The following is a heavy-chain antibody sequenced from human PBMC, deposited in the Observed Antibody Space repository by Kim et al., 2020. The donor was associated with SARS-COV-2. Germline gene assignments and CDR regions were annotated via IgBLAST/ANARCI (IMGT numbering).Heavy chain of an antibody. D-gene: IGHD6-19*01. V-gene: IGHV5-51*01. Sequence: YRPSFQGQVTISADKSISTAYLQWSSLKASDTAMYYCARLASSGWYSEDYWGQGTLVTVSS. CDR3: ARLASSGWYSEDY. J-gene: IGHJ4*02.